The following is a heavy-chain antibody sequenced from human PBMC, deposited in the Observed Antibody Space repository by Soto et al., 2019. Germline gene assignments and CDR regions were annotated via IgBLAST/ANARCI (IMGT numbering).Heavy chain of an antibody. Sequence: QEKLVESGGGLVEPGGSLRLSCAASGFNLDDYYMSWIRQAPGKGLEYIAYISSLNHYNNYADSVKGRFTISINKANNSLELHMSGLRSDATALYYWTRLVSRRYFDFWGRGTLVTVSS. CDR3: TRLVSRRYFDF. D-gene: IGHD3-9*01. J-gene: IGHJ4*02. V-gene: IGHV3-11*06. CDR1: GFNLDDYY. CDR2: ISSLNHYN.